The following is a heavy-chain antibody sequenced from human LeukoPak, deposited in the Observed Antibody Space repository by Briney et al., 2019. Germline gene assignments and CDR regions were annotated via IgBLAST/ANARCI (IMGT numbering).Heavy chain of an antibody. D-gene: IGHD3-22*01. CDR1: GYSFTGYY. V-gene: IGHV1-2*02. J-gene: IGHJ4*02. Sequence: WASVKVSCEASGYSFTGYYMHWVRQAPGQGLEWMGWIHPNSGGTNYAQKFQDRVTMTRETSISTAYMELSRLRSDDTAVYYCAVGGLKPYYYDSSGYREDYWGQGTLVTVSS. CDR3: AVGGLKPYYYDSSGYREDY. CDR2: IHPNSGGT.